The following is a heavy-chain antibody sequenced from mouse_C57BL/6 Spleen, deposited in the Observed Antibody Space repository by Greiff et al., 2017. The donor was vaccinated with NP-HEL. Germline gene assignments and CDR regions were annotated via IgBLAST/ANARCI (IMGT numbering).Heavy chain of an antibody. CDR1: GYTFTSYW. CDR2: IDPSDSYT. J-gene: IGHJ2*01. Sequence: QVQLQQSGPELVKPGASVKMSCKASGYTFTSYWMHWVKQRPGQGLEWIGEIDPSDSYTNYNQKFKGKSTLTVDKSSSTAYMQLSSLTSEDSAVYYCARALYGSLFDYWGQGTTLTVSS. V-gene: IGHV1-69*01. CDR3: ARALYGSLFDY. D-gene: IGHD1-1*01.